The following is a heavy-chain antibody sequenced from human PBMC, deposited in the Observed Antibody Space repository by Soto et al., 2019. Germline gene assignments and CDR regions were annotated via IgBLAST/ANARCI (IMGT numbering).Heavy chain of an antibody. D-gene: IGHD3-22*01. J-gene: IGHJ6*02. CDR1: GFTFSSYG. CDR3: AKDLTMITGMDV. V-gene: IGHV3-30*18. Sequence: QVQLVESGGGVVQPGRSLRLSCAASGFTFSSYGMHWVRQAPSKGLEWVAVISYDGSNKYYADSVKGRFTISRDNSKNTLYLQMNSLRAEDTAVYYCAKDLTMITGMDVWGQGTTVTVSS. CDR2: ISYDGSNK.